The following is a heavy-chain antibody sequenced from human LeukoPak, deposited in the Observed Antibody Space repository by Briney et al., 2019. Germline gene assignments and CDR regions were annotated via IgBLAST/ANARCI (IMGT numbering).Heavy chain of an antibody. Sequence: PGRSLRLSCAASGFTFSSYGMHWVRQAPGKGLEWVAVISYDGSNKYYADSVKGRFTISRDNSKNTLYLQINSLRAEDTAVYYCANLLRWEPYWGQGTLVTVSS. CDR3: ANLLRWEPY. J-gene: IGHJ4*02. CDR2: ISYDGSNK. CDR1: GFTFSSYG. D-gene: IGHD4-23*01. V-gene: IGHV3-30*18.